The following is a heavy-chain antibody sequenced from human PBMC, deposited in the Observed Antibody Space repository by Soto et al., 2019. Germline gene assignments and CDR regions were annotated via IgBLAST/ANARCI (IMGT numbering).Heavy chain of an antibody. V-gene: IGHV4-30-2*01. J-gene: IGHJ5*02. CDR3: ARGSYGAGSDP. CDR2: VFHSGST. D-gene: IGHD3-10*01. Sequence: MLSETLSLTCAVSGGSISSGGYSWSWIRQPPGKGLEWIGYVFHSGSTYYSPSLQSRVTISIDGSKNQFYLELASVTAADTAVYYCARGSYGAGSDPWGQGTLVTVSS. CDR1: GGSISSGGYS.